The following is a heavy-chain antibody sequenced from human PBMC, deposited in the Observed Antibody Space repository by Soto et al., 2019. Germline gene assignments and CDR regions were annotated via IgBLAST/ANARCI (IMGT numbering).Heavy chain of an antibody. CDR3: ARGRYCLTGRCFPNWFDS. Sequence: SETLSLTCSVSGDSIPTVDYFWAWIRQPPGQALEYIGYIYKSATTYYNPSFESRVAISLDTSKSQFSLNVTSVTAADTAVYFCARGRYCLTGRCFPNWFDSWGQGTPVTVSS. D-gene: IGHD2-15*01. CDR2: IYKSATT. J-gene: IGHJ5*01. CDR1: GDSIPTVDYF. V-gene: IGHV4-30-4*01.